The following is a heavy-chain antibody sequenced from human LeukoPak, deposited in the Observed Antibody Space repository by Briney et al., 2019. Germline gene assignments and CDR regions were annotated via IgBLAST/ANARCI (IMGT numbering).Heavy chain of an antibody. V-gene: IGHV3-23*01. CDR1: GFTFNSYG. J-gene: IGHJ4*02. CDR2: ISGSGSRT. D-gene: IGHD3-22*01. Sequence: PGGSLRLSCAASGFTFNSYGMSWVRQAPGKGLEWVSGISGSGSRTDYADSVKGWFIISRDNSKNTLYLQMNSLRAEDAAVYYCAKDYFDSSGKAIDYWGQGTLVTVSS. CDR3: AKDYFDSSGKAIDY.